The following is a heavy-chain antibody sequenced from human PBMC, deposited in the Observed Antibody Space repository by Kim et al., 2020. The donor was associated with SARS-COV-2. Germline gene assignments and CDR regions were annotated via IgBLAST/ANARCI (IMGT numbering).Heavy chain of an antibody. CDR3: ARGREYYYDSGGMDV. D-gene: IGHD3-22*01. J-gene: IGHJ6*02. CDR1: GGSVSSGSYY. CDR2: IYYSGST. Sequence: SETLSLTCTVSGGSVSSGSYYWSWIRQPPGKGLEWIGYIYYSGSTNYNPSLKSRVTISVDTSKNQFSLKLSSVTAADTAVYYCARGREYYYDSGGMDVWGQGTTVTVSS. V-gene: IGHV4-61*01.